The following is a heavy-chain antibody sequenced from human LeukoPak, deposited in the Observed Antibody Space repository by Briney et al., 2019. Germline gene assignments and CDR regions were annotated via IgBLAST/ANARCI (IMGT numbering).Heavy chain of an antibody. J-gene: IGHJ1*01. CDR3: TRDSGAFSPFRF. Sequence: PSETLSLTRGVSGGSIITTNWWTCVRQPPGTSLECIGEDHLNGATNYTSSLPRRPPIPIAQPKNQLSLKLTSVPTPTTPTYSRTRDSGAFSPFRFWGQGTLVTVSS. CDR2: DHLNGAT. D-gene: IGHD1-26*01. CDR1: GGSIITTNW. V-gene: IGHV4-4*02.